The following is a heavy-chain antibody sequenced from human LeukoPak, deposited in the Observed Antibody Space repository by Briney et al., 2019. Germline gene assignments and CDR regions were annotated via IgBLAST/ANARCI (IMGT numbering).Heavy chain of an antibody. CDR1: GFTVSSNY. CDR2: IYSGGST. D-gene: IGHD3-22*01. Sequence: GGSLRLSCAASGFTVSSNYMSWVRQAPGKGLEWVSVIYSGGSTYYADSVKGRFTISRDNSKNTLYLQMNSLRAEDTAVYYCARDLRTAYDSSAATWGQGTMVTVSS. J-gene: IGHJ3*01. V-gene: IGHV3-53*01. CDR3: ARDLRTAYDSSAAT.